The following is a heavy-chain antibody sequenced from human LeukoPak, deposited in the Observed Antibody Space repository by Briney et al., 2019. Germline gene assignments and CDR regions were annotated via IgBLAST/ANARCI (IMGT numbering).Heavy chain of an antibody. CDR1: GGSFSGYY. Sequence: PSETLSLTCAVYGGSFSGYYWSWIRQPPGKGLEWIGEINHSGSTNYNPSLKSRVTISVDTSKNQFSLKLSSATAADTAVYYCARRPLLGKIDYWGQGTLVAVSS. V-gene: IGHV4-34*01. CDR2: INHSGST. J-gene: IGHJ4*02. CDR3: ARRPLLGKIDY. D-gene: IGHD7-27*01.